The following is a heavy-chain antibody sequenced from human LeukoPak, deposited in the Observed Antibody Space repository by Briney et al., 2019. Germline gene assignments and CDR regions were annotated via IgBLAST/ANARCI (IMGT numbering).Heavy chain of an antibody. D-gene: IGHD3-22*01. CDR3: ARGNTMIGDDAFDI. V-gene: IGHV1-2*02. CDR2: INPNSGGT. Sequence: ASVKVSCKASGYTFTGYYMHWVRQAPGQGLEWMGWINPNSGGTNYAQKFQSRVTMTRDTSISTAYMELSRLRSDDTAVYYCARGNTMIGDDAFDIWGQGTMVTVSS. CDR1: GYTFTGYY. J-gene: IGHJ3*02.